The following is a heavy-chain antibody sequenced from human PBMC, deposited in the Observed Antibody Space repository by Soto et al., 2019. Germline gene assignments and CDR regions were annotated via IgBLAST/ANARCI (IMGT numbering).Heavy chain of an antibody. J-gene: IGHJ6*03. CDR2: ISAYNGNT. V-gene: IGHV1-18*01. D-gene: IGHD4-4*01. Sequence: ASVKVSCKASGYTFTSYGISWVRQAPGQGLEWMGWISAYNGNTNYAQKLQGRVTMTTDTSTSTAYMELRSLRSDDTAVYYCARRMTTVTTDYYYYYMDVWGKGTTVTVSS. CDR1: GYTFTSYG. CDR3: ARRMTTVTTDYYYYYMDV.